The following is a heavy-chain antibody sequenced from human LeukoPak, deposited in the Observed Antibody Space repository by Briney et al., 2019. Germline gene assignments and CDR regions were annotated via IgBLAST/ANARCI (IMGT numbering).Heavy chain of an antibody. V-gene: IGHV3-23*01. CDR2: ISGSGGST. J-gene: IGHJ5*02. CDR3: ARDPASSAGSHLGWFDP. CDR1: GFTFSCYA. D-gene: IGHD2-15*01. Sequence: RSGGSLRLSCAASGFTFSCYAMSWVRQAPGKGLEWVSAISGSGGSTYYADSVKGRFTISRDNSKNTLYLQMNSLRAEDTAVYYCARDPASSAGSHLGWFDPWGQGTLVTVSS.